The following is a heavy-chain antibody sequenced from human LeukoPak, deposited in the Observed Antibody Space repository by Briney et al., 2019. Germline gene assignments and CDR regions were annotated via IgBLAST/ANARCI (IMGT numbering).Heavy chain of an antibody. CDR1: EFNLFSSG. D-gene: IGHD6-19*01. Sequence: GGSLRLSCVASEFNLFSSGMQRVRQAPGTGVVWVSRIFTDGSTTSYADSVKGRFTISRDNANNTLYLQMNSLRAEDTAVYYCARVNDGSSGWRDFDYCGQGTLVTVSS. J-gene: IGHJ4*02. V-gene: IGHV3-74*01. CDR3: ARVNDGSSGWRDFDY. CDR2: IFTDGSTT.